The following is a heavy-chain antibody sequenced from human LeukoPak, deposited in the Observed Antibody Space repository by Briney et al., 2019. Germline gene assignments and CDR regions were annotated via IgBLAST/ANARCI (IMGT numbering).Heavy chain of an antibody. D-gene: IGHD1-26*01. V-gene: IGHV4-31*11. Sequence: SETLSLTCAVSGGSISSGGYYWNWIRQHPGKGLEWIGYIYYSGSTYYNPSLKSRVTISVDTSKNQFSLKLSSVTAADTAVYYCARGDSGSFSQFDCWGQGTLVTVSS. CDR2: IYYSGST. CDR3: ARGDSGSFSQFDC. J-gene: IGHJ4*02. CDR1: GGSISSGGYY.